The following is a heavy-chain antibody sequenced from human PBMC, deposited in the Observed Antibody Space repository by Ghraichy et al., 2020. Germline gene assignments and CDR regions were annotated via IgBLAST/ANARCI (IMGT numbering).Heavy chain of an antibody. D-gene: IGHD5-18*01. Sequence: GGSLRLSCAASGFTFSTYWMSWVRQASGKGLEWVANIKQDGSEKYYVDSVKGRFTISRDNAKNSLYLQMNSLRAEDTAVYYCVRAGTVFWIQDYWGQGTLVTVSS. CDR3: VRAGTVFWIQDY. CDR1: GFTFSTYW. J-gene: IGHJ4*02. CDR2: IKQDGSEK. V-gene: IGHV3-7*01.